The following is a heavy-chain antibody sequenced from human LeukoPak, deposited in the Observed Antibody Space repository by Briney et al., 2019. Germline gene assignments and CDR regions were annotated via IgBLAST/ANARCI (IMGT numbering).Heavy chain of an antibody. Sequence: GASVKVSCKASGYTXTGYYMHWVRQAPGQGLEWMGWINPNSGGTNYAQKFQGRVTMTRDTSISTAYMELSRLRSDDTAVYYCARDQDYYGSGSYYNGDYWGQGTLVTVSS. CDR3: ARDQDYYGSGSYYNGDY. J-gene: IGHJ4*02. V-gene: IGHV1-2*02. D-gene: IGHD3-10*01. CDR1: GYTXTGYY. CDR2: INPNSGGT.